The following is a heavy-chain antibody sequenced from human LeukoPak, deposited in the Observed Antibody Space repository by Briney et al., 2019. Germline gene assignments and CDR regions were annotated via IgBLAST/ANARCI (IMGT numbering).Heavy chain of an antibody. CDR3: ARDRRRWLVESIYYGMDV. CDR2: ISSSSSYI. Sequence: GGSLRLSCAASGFTFSSYSMNWVGQAPGKGLEWVSSISSSSSYIYYADSVKGRFTISRDNAKNSLYLQMNSLRAEDTAVYYCARDRRRWLVESIYYGMDVWGQGTTVTVSS. CDR1: GFTFSSYS. V-gene: IGHV3-21*01. D-gene: IGHD6-19*01. J-gene: IGHJ6*02.